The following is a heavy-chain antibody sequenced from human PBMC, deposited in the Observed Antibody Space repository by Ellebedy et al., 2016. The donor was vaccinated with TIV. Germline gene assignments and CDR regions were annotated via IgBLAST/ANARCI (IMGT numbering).Heavy chain of an antibody. CDR3: ARGPRGVRGLTHFDY. V-gene: IGHV1-2*02. D-gene: IGHD3-10*01. Sequence: AASVKVSRKASGYTLTGYHMHWLRQAPGQGLEWMGWINPSSGGPNYAQKFQGRVSMTRDTSISTAYMELRRLRPDDTAVYYCARGPRGVRGLTHFDYWGQGTLVTVSS. CDR2: INPSSGGP. CDR1: GYTLTGYH. J-gene: IGHJ4*02.